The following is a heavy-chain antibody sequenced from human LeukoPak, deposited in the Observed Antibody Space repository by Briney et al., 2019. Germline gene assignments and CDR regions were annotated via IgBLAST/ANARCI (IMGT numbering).Heavy chain of an antibody. J-gene: IGHJ4*02. CDR2: INPNSGGT. V-gene: IGHV1-2*02. CDR3: ARTWSRDGYNSFQIDY. CDR1: GHTFTGYY. D-gene: IGHD5-24*01. Sequence: GASVKVSCKASGHTFTGYYMHWVRQAPGQGLEWMGWINPNSGGTNYAQKLQGRVTMNTDTSTSTAYMELRSLRSDDTAVYYCARTWSRDGYNSFQIDYWGQGTLVTVSS.